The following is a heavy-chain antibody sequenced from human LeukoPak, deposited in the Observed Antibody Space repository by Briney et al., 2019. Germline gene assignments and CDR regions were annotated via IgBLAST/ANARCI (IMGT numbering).Heavy chain of an antibody. CDR1: GFTFSSYA. CDR3: ARDGGYSYGYDFDY. D-gene: IGHD5-18*01. CDR2: ISYDGSNK. Sequence: PGGSLRLSCAASGFTFSSYAMHWVRQAPGKGLEWVAVISYDGSNKYYADSVKGRFTISRGNSKNTLYLQMNSLRAEDTAVYYCARDGGYSYGYDFDYWGQGTLVTVSS. J-gene: IGHJ4*02. V-gene: IGHV3-30-3*01.